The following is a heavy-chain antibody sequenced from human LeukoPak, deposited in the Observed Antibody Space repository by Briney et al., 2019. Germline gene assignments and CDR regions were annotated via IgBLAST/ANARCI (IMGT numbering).Heavy chain of an antibody. V-gene: IGHV3-23*01. Sequence: GGSLRLSCAASGFTFSSYAMSWVRQAPGKGLEWVSAISGSGGSTYYADSVKGRFTISRDNSKNTLFLQMNSLRAEDTAVYYCAKLDSSGVTWYWGQGTLVTVSS. D-gene: IGHD6-19*01. J-gene: IGHJ4*02. CDR1: GFTFSSYA. CDR2: ISGSGGST. CDR3: AKLDSSGVTWY.